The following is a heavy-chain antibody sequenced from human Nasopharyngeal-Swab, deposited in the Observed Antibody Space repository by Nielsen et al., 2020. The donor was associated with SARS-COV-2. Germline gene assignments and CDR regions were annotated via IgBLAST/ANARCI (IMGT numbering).Heavy chain of an antibody. V-gene: IGHV4-4*07. J-gene: IGHJ5*02. CDR3: ARDRSYCSGGSCCGGNWFDP. D-gene: IGHD2-15*01. CDR1: GGSISSYY. CDR2: IYTSGST. Sequence: GSLRLSCTVSGGSISSYYWSWIRQPAGKGLEWIGRIYTSGSTNYNPSLKSRVTMSVDTSKNQFSLKLSSVTAADTAVYHCARDRSYCSGGSCCGGNWFDPWGQGTLVTVSS.